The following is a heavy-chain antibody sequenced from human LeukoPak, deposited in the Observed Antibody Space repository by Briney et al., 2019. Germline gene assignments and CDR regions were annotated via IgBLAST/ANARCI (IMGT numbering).Heavy chain of an antibody. J-gene: IGHJ4*02. Sequence: PGGSLRLSCVASGFTFSSYWMSWVRQAPGKGLEWVANIKQDGSEKYYVDSVRARFTISRDNAKNSLYLQMNILRAEDTAVYYCARDPRYSGYGWSDCWGQGTLVTVSS. D-gene: IGHD5-12*01. V-gene: IGHV3-7*01. CDR2: IKQDGSEK. CDR1: GFTFSSYW. CDR3: ARDPRYSGYGWSDC.